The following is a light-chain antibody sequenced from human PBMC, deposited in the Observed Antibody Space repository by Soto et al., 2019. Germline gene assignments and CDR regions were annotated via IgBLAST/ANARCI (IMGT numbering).Light chain of an antibody. CDR3: QSYDSSLYGDV. CDR2: EVS. J-gene: IGLJ1*01. CDR1: SSDVGGYNY. V-gene: IGLV2-8*01. Sequence: QSVLTQPPSASGSPGQSVTISCTGTSSDVGGYNYVSWYQQHPGKAPKLMIYEVSKRPSGVPDRFSGSKSGNTASLTVSGLQAEDEADYYCQSYDSSLYGDVFGSGTKVTVL.